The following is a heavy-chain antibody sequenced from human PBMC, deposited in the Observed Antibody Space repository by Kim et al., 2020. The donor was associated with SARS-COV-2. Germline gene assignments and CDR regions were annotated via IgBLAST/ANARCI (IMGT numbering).Heavy chain of an antibody. Sequence: GGSLRLSCAASGFTFSSYSMNWVRQAPGKGLEWVSSISSSSSYIYYADSVKGRFTISRDNAKNSLYLQMNSLRAEDTAVYYCARYESSDYDFWSGYYTGPFDYWGQGTLVTVSS. D-gene: IGHD3-3*01. CDR1: GFTFSSYS. J-gene: IGHJ4*02. CDR3: ARYESSDYDFWSGYYTGPFDY. V-gene: IGHV3-21*01. CDR2: ISSSSSYI.